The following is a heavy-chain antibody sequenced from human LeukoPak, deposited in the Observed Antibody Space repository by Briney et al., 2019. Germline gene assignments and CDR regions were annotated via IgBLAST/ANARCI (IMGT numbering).Heavy chain of an antibody. CDR3: ARGPSHSGRFYFDS. D-gene: IGHD3-10*01. V-gene: IGHV3-7*01. Sequence: GGSLRLSCVASGFPFSSYWMTWVRQAPGKGLEWVANIKQDGSKKSYVDSVKGRFTISRDNAKNSLYLQMNSLRAEDTAVYYCARGPSHSGRFYFDSWGQGTLVTVSS. CDR2: IKQDGSKK. CDR1: GFPFSSYW. J-gene: IGHJ4*02.